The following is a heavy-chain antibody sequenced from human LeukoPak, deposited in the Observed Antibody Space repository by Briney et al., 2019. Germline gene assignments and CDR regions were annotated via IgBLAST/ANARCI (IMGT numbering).Heavy chain of an antibody. CDR2: ISYDGSNK. CDR3: ARNGPGYNYFQH. V-gene: IGHV3-30-3*01. J-gene: IGHJ1*01. CDR1: GFTFSSYA. D-gene: IGHD5-24*01. Sequence: PGGSLRLSCAASGFTFSSYAMHWVRQAPGKGLEWVAVISYDGSNKYYADSVKGRFTISRDNSKNTLYLQMNSLRAEDTAVYYCARNGPGYNYFQHWGQGTLVTVSS.